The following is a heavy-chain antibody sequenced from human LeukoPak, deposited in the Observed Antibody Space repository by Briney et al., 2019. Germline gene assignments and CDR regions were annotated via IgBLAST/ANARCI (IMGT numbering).Heavy chain of an antibody. V-gene: IGHV4-59*08. CDR3: ARPSGSYGSRFDY. CDR1: GGSISSYY. J-gene: IGHJ4*02. D-gene: IGHD1-26*01. Sequence: PSETLSLTCTVSGGSISSYYWSWIRQPPGKGLEWIGYIYYSGSTNYNPSLKSRVTISVDTSKNQSSLKLSSVTAADTAVYYCARPSGSYGSRFDYWGQGTLVTVSS. CDR2: IYYSGST.